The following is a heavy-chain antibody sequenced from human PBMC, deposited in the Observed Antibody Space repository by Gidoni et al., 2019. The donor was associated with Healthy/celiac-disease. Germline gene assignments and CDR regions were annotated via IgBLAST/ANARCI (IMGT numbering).Heavy chain of an antibody. D-gene: IGHD3-3*01. CDR2: IYYSGST. Sequence: QVQLQESGPGLVKPSQTLSLTCPVSGGSISSGGYYWSWIRQHPGKGLEWIGYIYYSGSTYYNPSLKSRVTISVDTSKNQFSLKLSSVTAADTAVYYCARGHHDFWSGFLFDYWGQGTLVTVSS. J-gene: IGHJ4*02. CDR3: ARGHHDFWSGFLFDY. CDR1: GGSISSGGYY. V-gene: IGHV4-31*03.